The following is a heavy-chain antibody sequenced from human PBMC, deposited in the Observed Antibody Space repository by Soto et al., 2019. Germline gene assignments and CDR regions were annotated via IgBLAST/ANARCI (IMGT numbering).Heavy chain of an antibody. CDR2: IYIGGSA. Sequence: EVQLVETGGGLIQPGGALGLSAAAPGLTVSRNYRSWVRQPPGKGLAWVSVIYIGGSAYYADFVKGRFTISRDNSKNTLYLQMNSLRAEDTAVYYCARGMITFGGVIGHSFDYWGQGTLVTVSS. CDR3: ARGMITFGGVIGHSFDY. D-gene: IGHD3-16*02. CDR1: GLTVSRNY. V-gene: IGHV3-53*02. J-gene: IGHJ4*02.